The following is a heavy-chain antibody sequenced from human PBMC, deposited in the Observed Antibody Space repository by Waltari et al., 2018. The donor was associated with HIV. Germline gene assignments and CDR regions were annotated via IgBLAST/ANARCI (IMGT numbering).Heavy chain of an antibody. Sequence: EVQLVQSGAEVKKPGESLRISCQGSGYSFTNFWINWVRQLPGRGLEWLGMIEPTDSYTNYTPSCQGQVNISVDRCLKTAYLQWGSLKASDTAIYYCARLHTYCHDGSGFHYYYGMDVWGQGTTVTISS. CDR3: ARLHTYCHDGSGFHYYYGMDV. CDR2: IEPTDSYT. D-gene: IGHD3-10*01. J-gene: IGHJ6*02. CDR1: GYSFTNFW. V-gene: IGHV5-10-1*01.